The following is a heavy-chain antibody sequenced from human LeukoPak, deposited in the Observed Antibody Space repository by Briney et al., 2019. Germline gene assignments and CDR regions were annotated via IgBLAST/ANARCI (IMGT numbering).Heavy chain of an antibody. D-gene: IGHD1-26*01. CDR3: ATHESSGSYPD. J-gene: IGHJ4*02. CDR1: GDSIKNNNYY. V-gene: IGHV4-61*02. Sequence: SQTLSLTCTVSGDSIKNNNYYWSWIRQPAGKGLEWIGRIYTSGSTIYSPSLKSRLTISIDTSKNQFSLRLTSVTAADTAVYYCATHESSGSYPDWGQGTLVTVSS. CDR2: IYTSGST.